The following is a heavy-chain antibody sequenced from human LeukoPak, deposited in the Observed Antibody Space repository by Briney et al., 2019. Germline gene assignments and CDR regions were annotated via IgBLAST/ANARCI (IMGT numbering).Heavy chain of an antibody. Sequence: SETLSLTCTVSGDSISSSSYYWGWLRQPPGKGLEWIGSIYYSGSTYYNPSLKSRVTISVDTSKNQFSLKLSSVTAADTAVYYCARQGVGSTSPNNWFDPWGQGTLVTVSS. CDR3: ARQGVGSTSPNNWFDP. J-gene: IGHJ5*02. CDR2: IYYSGST. D-gene: IGHD2-2*01. V-gene: IGHV4-39*01. CDR1: GDSISSSSYY.